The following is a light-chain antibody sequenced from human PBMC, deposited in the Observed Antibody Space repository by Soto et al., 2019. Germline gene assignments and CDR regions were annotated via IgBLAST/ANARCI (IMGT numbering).Light chain of an antibody. J-gene: IGKJ2*01. V-gene: IGKV3-15*01. CDR2: DAS. Sequence: EIGMTQSPATLSVSPGERAALSFRASQGISSTFAWYRQKPGQAPGLLIYDASTRATGAPARFSGSGSGTDFTLTISCLQSEDFAVYYCQQYNNCPYTFGQGIKLEIK. CDR1: QGISST. CDR3: QQYNNCPYT.